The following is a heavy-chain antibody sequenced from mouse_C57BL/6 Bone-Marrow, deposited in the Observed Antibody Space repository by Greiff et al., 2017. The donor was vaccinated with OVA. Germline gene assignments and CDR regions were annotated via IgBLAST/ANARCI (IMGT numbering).Heavy chain of an antibody. CDR3: TRGYYFDY. Sequence: QVQLKESGAELARPGASVKMSCKASGYTFTSYTIHWVKQRPGQGLEWIGYIDPTNDYTNYNQKFKGKATLTADKSSSTAYMQLSSLTSEDSAVYYCTRGYYFDYWGQGTPLTVSS. CDR1: GYTFTSYT. V-gene: IGHV1-4*01. CDR2: IDPTNDYT. J-gene: IGHJ2*01.